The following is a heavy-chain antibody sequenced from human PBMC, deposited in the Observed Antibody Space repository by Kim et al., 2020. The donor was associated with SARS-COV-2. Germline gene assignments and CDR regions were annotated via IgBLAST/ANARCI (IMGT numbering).Heavy chain of an antibody. J-gene: IGHJ4*02. D-gene: IGHD3-10*01. CDR3: ARTPMVRGVLEIDY. CDR2: INHSGST. V-gene: IGHV4-34*01. CDR1: GGSFSGYY. Sequence: SETLSLTCAVYGGSFSGYYWSWIRQPPGKGLEWIGEINHSGSTNYNPSLKSRVTISVDTSKNQFSLKLSSVTAADTAVYYCARTPMVRGVLEIDYWGQGTLVTVSS.